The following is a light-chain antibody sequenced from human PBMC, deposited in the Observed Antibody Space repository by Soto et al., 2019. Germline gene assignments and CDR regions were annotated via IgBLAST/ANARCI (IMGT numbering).Light chain of an antibody. CDR3: QQYGSSTTWK. V-gene: IGKV3-20*01. Sequence: ESVLTQSPGTLSLSPGERATLSCRASQSVSSNYLAWYQQKPGQAPRLLIYGASTRASGIPDRFSGSGSGTDFTLTISRLEPEDSAVYYCQQYGSSTTWKFGQGTKVEIK. CDR1: QSVSSNY. J-gene: IGKJ1*01. CDR2: GAS.